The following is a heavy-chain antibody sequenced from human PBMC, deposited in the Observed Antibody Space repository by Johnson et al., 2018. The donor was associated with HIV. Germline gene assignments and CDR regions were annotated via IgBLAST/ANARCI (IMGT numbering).Heavy chain of an antibody. CDR1: GFTFSSYG. CDR2: ISYDGSNK. J-gene: IGHJ3*02. D-gene: IGHD6-19*01. Sequence: QVQLVESGGGVVQPGRSLRLSCAASGFTFSSYGMHWVRQAPGKGLEWVTVISYDGSNKYYADSVKGRFTISRDNSKNTLYLQMNSLKTEDTAVYYCTRDEGRQWLESAFDIWGQGTTVTVSS. V-gene: IGHV3-30*03. CDR3: TRDEGRQWLESAFDI.